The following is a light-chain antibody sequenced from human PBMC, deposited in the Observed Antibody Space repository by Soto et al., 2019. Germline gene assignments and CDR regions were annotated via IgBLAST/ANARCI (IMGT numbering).Light chain of an antibody. CDR1: HSLMYSDGISY. J-gene: IGKJ2*01. V-gene: IGKV2-30*01. Sequence: DVVMTQSPLSLPVTLGQPASISCRSSHSLMYSDGISYLSWFQQRPGQSPRRLIYKVSNRDSWDSDRFGGSGSRTAFTLKISRVEADDVGVYDCMQGTDWPPGSVGQGTELEIK. CDR3: MQGTDWPPGS. CDR2: KVS.